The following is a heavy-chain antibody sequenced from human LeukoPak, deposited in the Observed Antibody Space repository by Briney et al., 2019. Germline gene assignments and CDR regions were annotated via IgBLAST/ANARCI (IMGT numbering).Heavy chain of an antibody. CDR2: ISFDGKNT. Sequence: GGSLRLSCAASGFSFHNFGMHWVRQAPGKGLEWLSVISFDGKNTFFADSVKGRFTISRDNAKNSMYLQMNSLRAEDTAVYYCARWEIRGTAHKLDYWGQGTLVTVSS. D-gene: IGHD1-7*01. CDR3: ARWEIRGTAHKLDY. CDR1: GFSFHNFG. J-gene: IGHJ4*02. V-gene: IGHV3-30*03.